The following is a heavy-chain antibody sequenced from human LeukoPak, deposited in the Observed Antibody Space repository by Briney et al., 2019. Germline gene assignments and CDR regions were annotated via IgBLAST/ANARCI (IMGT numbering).Heavy chain of an antibody. CDR1: GFTFSNYA. CDR3: AKPSRDFDSSGYSHFDY. CDR2: ISGPGSST. D-gene: IGHD3-22*01. J-gene: IGHJ4*02. V-gene: IGHV3-23*01. Sequence: GGSLRLSCAASGFTFSNYAMSWVRQAPGKGLEWVSTISGPGSSTYSADSVKGRFTISRDNSRNTLYLQMHSLRAEDTAIYYFAKPSRDFDSSGYSHFDYWGQGTLVTVSS.